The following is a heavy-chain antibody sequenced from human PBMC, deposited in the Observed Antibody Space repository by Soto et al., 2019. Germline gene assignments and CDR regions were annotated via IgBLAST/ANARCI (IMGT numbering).Heavy chain of an antibody. CDR1: GGSISSGDYY. D-gene: IGHD2-21*02. CDR2: IYYSGST. V-gene: IGHV4-31*11. CDR3: ARASPGDFYGGNSPFLDY. Sequence: PSETLSLTCAVSGGSISSGDYYWSWIRQPPGKGLEWIGYIYYSGSTYYNPSLKSRVTISVDTSKNQFSLKLSSVTAADTAVYYCARASPGDFYGGNSPFLDYWGQGTLVTVSS. J-gene: IGHJ4*02.